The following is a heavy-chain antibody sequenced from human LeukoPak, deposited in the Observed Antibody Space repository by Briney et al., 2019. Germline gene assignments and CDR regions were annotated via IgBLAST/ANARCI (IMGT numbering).Heavy chain of an antibody. Sequence: SGTLSLSCAVSGVAISSYYWSWIRQPAGKALEWIGRIYVTRSTTYNPSLESRVTMSLDTSKKHFSLKLSSATAADTTVYYYAIHGDILTGYALDCWVQGSLVSVSS. V-gene: IGHV4-4*07. J-gene: IGHJ4*02. CDR3: AIHGDILTGYALDC. CDR2: IYVTRST. CDR1: GVAISSYY. D-gene: IGHD3-9*01.